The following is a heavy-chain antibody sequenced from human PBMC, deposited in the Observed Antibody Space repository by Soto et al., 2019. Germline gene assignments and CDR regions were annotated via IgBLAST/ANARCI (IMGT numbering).Heavy chain of an antibody. CDR3: ARFFLAARPGGDYYYGMDV. V-gene: IGHV4-4*02. J-gene: IGHJ6*02. CDR2: IYHSGST. CDR1: GGSISSSNW. D-gene: IGHD6-6*01. Sequence: ASETLSLTCAVSGGSISSSNWWSWVRQPPGKGLEWIGEIYHSGSTNYDPSLKSRVTISVDKSKNQFSLKLSSVTAADTAVYYCARFFLAARPGGDYYYGMDVWGQGTTVTVSS.